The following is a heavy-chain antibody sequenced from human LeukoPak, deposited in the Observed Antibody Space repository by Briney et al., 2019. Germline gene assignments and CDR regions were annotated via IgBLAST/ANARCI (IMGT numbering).Heavy chain of an antibody. CDR2: GHYSGNT. J-gene: IGHJ4*02. Sequence: SETLSLTCTVSGTSITSYYWNWIRQAPGQGPEWIGYGHYSGNTKYNPPLKSRVTISVDTSKNQFSLRLSSVTAADTAVYFCAKWASDNRAFDLWGQGTLVTVSA. V-gene: IGHV4-59*08. CDR3: AKWASDNRAFDL. D-gene: IGHD2-8*01. CDR1: GTSITSYY.